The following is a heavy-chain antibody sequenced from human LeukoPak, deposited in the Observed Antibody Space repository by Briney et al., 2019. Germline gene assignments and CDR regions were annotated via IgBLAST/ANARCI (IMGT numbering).Heavy chain of an antibody. D-gene: IGHD3-22*01. CDR2: IYYSGST. Sequence: SETLSLTCAVYGGSFSGYYWSWIRQPPGKGLEWIGYIYYSGSTNYNPSLKSRVTISVDTSKNQFSLKLSSVTAADTAVYYCARLNYYDSSGYFNPTISPPYFDYWGQGTLVTVSS. CDR3: ARLNYYDSSGYFNPTISPPYFDY. V-gene: IGHV4-59*01. J-gene: IGHJ4*02. CDR1: GGSFSGYY.